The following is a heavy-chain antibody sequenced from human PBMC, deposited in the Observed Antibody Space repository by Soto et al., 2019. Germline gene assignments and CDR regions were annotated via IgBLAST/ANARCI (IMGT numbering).Heavy chain of an antibody. CDR1: GFTFSSYA. D-gene: IGHD6-13*01. CDR3: AKDPSSIAAAGYFDY. CDR2: ISGSGGST. Sequence: GVLRLSCAASGFTFSSYAMSWVRQAPGKGLEWVSAISGSGGSTYYADSVKGRFAISRDNSKNTLYLQMNSLRAEDTAVYYCAKDPSSIAAAGYFDYWGQGTLVTVSS. V-gene: IGHV3-23*01. J-gene: IGHJ4*02.